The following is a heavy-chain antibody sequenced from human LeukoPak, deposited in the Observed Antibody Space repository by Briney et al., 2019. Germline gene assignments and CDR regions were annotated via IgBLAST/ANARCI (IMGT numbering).Heavy chain of an antibody. CDR3: VKSSGRKSNWYFDL. J-gene: IGHJ2*01. Sequence: PSETLSLTCTVSGGSISSYYWSWIRQPPGKGLEWIGYIYYSGSTNYNPSLKSRVTISVDTSKNQFSLKLSSVTAADTAVYYCVKSSGRKSNWYFDLWGRGTLVTVSS. CDR1: GGSISSYY. D-gene: IGHD6-19*01. CDR2: IYYSGST. V-gene: IGHV4-59*01.